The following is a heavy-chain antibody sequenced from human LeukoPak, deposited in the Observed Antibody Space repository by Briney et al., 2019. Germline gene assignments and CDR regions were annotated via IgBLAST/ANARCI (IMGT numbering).Heavy chain of an antibody. Sequence: ASVKVSCKASGYTFTGYYMHWVRQAPGQGLEWMGWINPNSGGTNYAQKFQGRVTMTRDTSISTAYMELSRLRSDDTAVYYCARSGGGVRYYGMDVWGQGTTVTVSS. CDR3: ARSGGGVRYYGMDV. V-gene: IGHV1-2*02. CDR1: GYTFTGYY. CDR2: INPNSGGT. J-gene: IGHJ6*02. D-gene: IGHD6-19*01.